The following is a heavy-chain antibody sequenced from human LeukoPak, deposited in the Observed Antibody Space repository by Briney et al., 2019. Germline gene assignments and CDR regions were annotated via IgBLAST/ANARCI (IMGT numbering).Heavy chain of an antibody. V-gene: IGHV3-7*01. D-gene: IGHD5-24*01. CDR1: GFTFSSYS. CDR2: IKEDGTET. J-gene: IGHJ4*02. Sequence: GGSLRLSCAASGFTFSSYSMNWVRQAPGKGLEWVAIIKEDGTETNYVDSVKGRFTVSRDNSRNSLYLQMNSLRAEDTAVYYCAKDRGYLQFDYWGQGTLVTVSS. CDR3: AKDRGYLQFDY.